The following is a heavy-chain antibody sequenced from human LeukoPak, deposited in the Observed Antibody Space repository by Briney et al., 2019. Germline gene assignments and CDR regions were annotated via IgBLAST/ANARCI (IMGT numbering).Heavy chain of an antibody. V-gene: IGHV3-30*04. J-gene: IGHJ4*02. D-gene: IGHD3-16*02. Sequence: PGKSLRLSCEASGFTFAHYALHWVRQAPGKGLEWLTVISDDGTNTYYADSVRRRFTISRDNSRDTLDLQMNSLRTEDTAVYFCARELLSPQGRFDSWGQGTLVTVSS. CDR3: ARELLSPQGRFDS. CDR2: ISDDGTNT. CDR1: GFTFAHYA.